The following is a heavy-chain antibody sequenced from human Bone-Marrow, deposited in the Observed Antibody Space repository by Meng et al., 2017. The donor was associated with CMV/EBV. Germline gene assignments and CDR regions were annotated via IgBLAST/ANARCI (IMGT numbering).Heavy chain of an antibody. Sequence: SLTCTVSGGSISSSSYYWGWIRQPPGKGLEWIGSIYYSGSTYYNPSLKSRVTISVDTSKNQFSLKLSSVTAADTAVYYCARGWFGEFYWGQGTLVTVSS. CDR2: IYYSGST. V-gene: IGHV4-39*01. D-gene: IGHD3-10*01. CDR1: GGSISSSSYY. J-gene: IGHJ4*02. CDR3: ARGWFGEFY.